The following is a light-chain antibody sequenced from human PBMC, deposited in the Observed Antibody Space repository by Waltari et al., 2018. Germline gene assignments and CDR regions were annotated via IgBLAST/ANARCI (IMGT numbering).Light chain of an antibody. V-gene: IGKV4-1*01. CDR2: RAS. J-gene: IGKJ2*01. Sequence: DILMTQSPDSLAVSLGERATINCKSSHSSSNEDSLAWYQQKPGQPPKLLIYRASTRESGVPDRFSGSGSGTDFTLTITSVQAEDVAVYYCLQCYNTPYTFGQGTRLEIK. CDR3: LQCYNTPYT. CDR1: HSSSNEDS.